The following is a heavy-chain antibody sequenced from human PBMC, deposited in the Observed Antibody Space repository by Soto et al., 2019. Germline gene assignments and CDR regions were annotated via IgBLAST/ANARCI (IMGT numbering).Heavy chain of an antibody. CDR3: ARGRLIGQTLEWFRFDP. D-gene: IGHD3-3*01. Sequence: ASVKVSCKASGYTFTSYDINWVRQATGQGLEWMGWMNPNSGNTGYAQKFQGRVTMTRNTSISTAYMELSSLRSEDTAVYYCARGRLIGQTLEWFRFDPWGQGTLVTVSS. CDR2: MNPNSGNT. V-gene: IGHV1-8*01. CDR1: GYTFTSYD. J-gene: IGHJ5*02.